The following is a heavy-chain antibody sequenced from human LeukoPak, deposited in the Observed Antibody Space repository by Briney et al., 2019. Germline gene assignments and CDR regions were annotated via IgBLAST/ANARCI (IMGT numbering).Heavy chain of an antibody. D-gene: IGHD3-10*01. J-gene: IGHJ4*02. V-gene: IGHV1-18*01. CDR2: ISTYNDNT. CDR3: ARIRRFILARSWVNLVCDY. CDR1: GYTYLIYI. Sequence: ASVPETLKCCGYTYLIYIISSVRQAPGQGLEWMGWISTYNDNTHYAQKLQGRVTMTTDTSTNTVYMVQKSLISDDTAVYYCARIRRFILARSWVNLVCDYWGRGTLVTVSS.